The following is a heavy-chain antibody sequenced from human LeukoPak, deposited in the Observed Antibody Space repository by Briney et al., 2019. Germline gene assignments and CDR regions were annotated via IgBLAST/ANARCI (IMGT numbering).Heavy chain of an antibody. D-gene: IGHD1-26*01. Sequence: GGSLRLSCAAAGLTVSSNYMSWVRQAPGKGLEWVSGISWNSGSIGYADSVKGRFTISRDNAKNSLYLQMNGLRAEDTALYYCAKDISPGGAPYFDYWGQGTLVTVSS. J-gene: IGHJ4*02. V-gene: IGHV3-9*01. CDR3: AKDISPGGAPYFDY. CDR1: GLTVSSNY. CDR2: ISWNSGSI.